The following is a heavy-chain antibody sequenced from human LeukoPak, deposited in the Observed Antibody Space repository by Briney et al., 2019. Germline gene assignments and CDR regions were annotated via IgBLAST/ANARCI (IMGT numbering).Heavy chain of an antibody. V-gene: IGHV3-23*01. CDR3: AKYGMATPYRGPFDY. D-gene: IGHD5-24*01. CDR2: ISGSGGST. J-gene: IGHJ4*02. CDR1: GFTFSSYA. Sequence: GGSLRLSCAASGFTFSSYAMSWVRQAPGKGLEWVSAISGSGGSTYYADSVKGRFTISRDNSKNTLYLQMNSLRAEDTAVYYCAKYGMATPYRGPFDYWGQGTLVTVSS.